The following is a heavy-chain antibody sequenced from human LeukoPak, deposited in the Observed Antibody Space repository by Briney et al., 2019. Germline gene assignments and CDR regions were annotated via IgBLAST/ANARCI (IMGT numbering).Heavy chain of an antibody. CDR2: IYYSGST. J-gene: IGHJ4*02. CDR3: ARWGNYYDSSGYYPGDY. V-gene: IGHV4-59*08. D-gene: IGHD3-22*01. Sequence: SETLSLTCTVSGGSISSYYWSWIRQPPGKGLEWIGYIYYSGSTNYNPSLKSRATISVDTSKNQFSLKLSSVTAADTAVYYCARWGNYYDSSGYYPGDYWGQGTLVTVSS. CDR1: GGSISSYY.